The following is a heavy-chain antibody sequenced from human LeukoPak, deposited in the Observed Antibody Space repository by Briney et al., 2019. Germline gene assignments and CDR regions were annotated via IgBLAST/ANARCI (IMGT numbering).Heavy chain of an antibody. CDR2: INPSGGST. D-gene: IGHD1-26*01. Sequence: GASVKVSCKASGYTFTSYYMHWVRQAPGQGLEWMGIINPSGGSTSYAQKFQGRVTMTRDMSTSTVYMELSSLRSEDTAVYYCARDAEWELRGGHFDYWGQGTLVTVSS. V-gene: IGHV1-46*01. CDR1: GYTFTSYY. J-gene: IGHJ4*02. CDR3: ARDAEWELRGGHFDY.